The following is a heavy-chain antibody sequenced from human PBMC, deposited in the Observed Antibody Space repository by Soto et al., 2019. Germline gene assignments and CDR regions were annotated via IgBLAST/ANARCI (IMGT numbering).Heavy chain of an antibody. Sequence: GGCLRLSCAASGFTFSSYAMSWVRQAPGKGLEWVSAISGSGGSTYYADSVKGRFTISRDNSKNTLYLQMNSLRAEDTAVYYCAKDPSRLILTPQTFDYWGQGTLVTVSS. D-gene: IGHD2-15*01. V-gene: IGHV3-23*01. CDR3: AKDPSRLILTPQTFDY. CDR2: ISGSGGST. CDR1: GFTFSSYA. J-gene: IGHJ4*02.